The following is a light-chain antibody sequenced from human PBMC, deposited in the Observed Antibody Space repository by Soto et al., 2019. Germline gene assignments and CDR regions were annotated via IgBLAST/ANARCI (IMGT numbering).Light chain of an antibody. CDR2: DVT. CDR1: SSDVGDFNY. J-gene: IGLJ2*01. Sequence: QSALTQPASVSGSPGRSVTISCTGSSSDVGDFNYVSWYQHLPGRAPKLIIYDVTNRPSGISYRFSASKSGRTASLTISGLPAEDEADYYCSSYSSSPTHVVFGGGTKLTVL. CDR3: SSYSSSPTHVV. V-gene: IGLV2-14*03.